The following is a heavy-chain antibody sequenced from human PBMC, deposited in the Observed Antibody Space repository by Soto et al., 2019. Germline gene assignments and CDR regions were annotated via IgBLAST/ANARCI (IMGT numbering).Heavy chain of an antibody. V-gene: IGHV3-23*01. D-gene: IGHD3-22*01. CDR1: GFIFRSYA. CDR3: AKDPYSSGDYLYGMDV. Sequence: EVQLLESGGGLVQPGGSLRLSCAASGFIFRSYAMSWVRQAPGKGLEWVSGISGSGGSRNYADSVKGRFTISRDNSKNTLYLQMNSLRAEDTAVYYCAKDPYSSGDYLYGMDVWGQGTKVTVSS. CDR2: ISGSGGSR. J-gene: IGHJ6*02.